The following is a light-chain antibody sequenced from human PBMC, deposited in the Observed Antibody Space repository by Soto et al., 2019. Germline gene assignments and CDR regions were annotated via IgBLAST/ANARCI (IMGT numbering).Light chain of an antibody. J-gene: IGKJ1*01. Sequence: EIVMPQSPLSLTVTPGEPASISCKSSQSLQHNNGNTLLDWYMQKPGQSPQLLIYLASRRAPGAPDRVSGSGSGTDLTLRISTVEADDAAIYYCMQALQTPRTFGQGTKLEI. V-gene: IGKV2-28*01. CDR1: QSLQHNNGNTL. CDR3: MQALQTPRT. CDR2: LAS.